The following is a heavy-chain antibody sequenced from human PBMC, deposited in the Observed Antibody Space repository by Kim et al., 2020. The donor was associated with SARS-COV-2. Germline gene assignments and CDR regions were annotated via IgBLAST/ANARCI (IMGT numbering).Heavy chain of an antibody. CDR1: GGSISSYY. Sequence: SETLSLTCTVSGGSISSYYWSWIRQPPGKGLEWIGYIYYSGSTNYNPSLKSRVTISVDTSKNQFSLKLSSVTAADTAVYYCARGSGSYLRWVRYFVYWGQGTLVTVSS. D-gene: IGHD1-26*01. J-gene: IGHJ4*02. CDR3: ARGSGSYLRWVRYFVY. CDR2: IYYSGST. V-gene: IGHV4-59*01.